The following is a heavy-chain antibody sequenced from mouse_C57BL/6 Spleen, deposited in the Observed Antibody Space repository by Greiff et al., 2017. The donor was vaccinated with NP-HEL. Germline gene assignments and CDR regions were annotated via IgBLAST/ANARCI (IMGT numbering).Heavy chain of an antibody. V-gene: IGHV1-52*01. CDR2: IDPSDSET. D-gene: IGHD2-2*01. CDR1: GYTFTSYW. J-gene: IGHJ3*01. Sequence: QVQLQQPGAELVRPGSSVKLSCKASGYTFTSYWMPWVKQRPIQGLEWIGNIDPSDSETHYNQKFKDKATLTVDKSSSTAYMQLSSLTSEDSAVYYCARGGNDGGFAYWGQGTLVTVSA. CDR3: ARGGNDGGFAY.